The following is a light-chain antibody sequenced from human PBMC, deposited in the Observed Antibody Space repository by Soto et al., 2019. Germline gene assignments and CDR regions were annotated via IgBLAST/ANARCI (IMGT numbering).Light chain of an antibody. V-gene: IGLV1-47*01. J-gene: IGLJ3*02. CDR3: AAWDDSLSGWV. Sequence: QSVLTQPPSASGTPGQRVTISCSGSRSNIGNNYVHWYQQLPGTAPKLLIYRSNQRPSGVPDRFSGSKSGTSASLAISGLRSEDEADYHCAAWDDSLSGWVFGGGTTLTVL. CDR2: RSN. CDR1: RSNIGNNY.